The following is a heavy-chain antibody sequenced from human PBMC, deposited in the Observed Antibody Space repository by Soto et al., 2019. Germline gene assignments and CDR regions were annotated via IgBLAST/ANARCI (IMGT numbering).Heavy chain of an antibody. CDR3: ARQYWNDQRQDGFDI. J-gene: IGHJ3*02. CDR2: IDPSDSYT. CDR1: GYSFTSYW. Sequence: GESLKISCEGSGYSFTSYWISWVRQMPGKGLEWMGRIDPSDSYTSYSPSFQGHVTISLDKSITTVYLQWSSLKASDTAMYYCARQYWNDQRQDGFDIWGQGTMVTVSS. D-gene: IGHD1-1*01. V-gene: IGHV5-10-1*01.